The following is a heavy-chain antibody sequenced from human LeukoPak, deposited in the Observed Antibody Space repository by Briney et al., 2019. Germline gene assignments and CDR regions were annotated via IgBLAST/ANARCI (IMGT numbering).Heavy chain of an antibody. CDR3: ARDRGQIGYYYYYYMDV. CDR1: GGSISSGSYD. D-gene: IGHD3-22*01. J-gene: IGHJ6*03. CDR2: IYTSGST. V-gene: IGHV4-61*02. Sequence: TSETLSLTCTVSGGSISSGSYDWSWIRQPAGKGLEWIGRIYTSGSTNYNPSLKSRVTISVDTSKNQFSLKLSSVTAADTAVYYCARDRGQIGYYYYYYMDVWGKGTTDTVSS.